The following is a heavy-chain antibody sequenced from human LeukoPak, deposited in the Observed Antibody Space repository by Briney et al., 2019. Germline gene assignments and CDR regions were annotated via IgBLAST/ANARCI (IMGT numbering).Heavy chain of an antibody. CDR1: GGSISHYY. CDR2: IYYSGIT. Sequence: PSETLCLTCTVSGGSISHYYWSWVRQSPGKGLEWIGYIYYSGITNYNPSLKSRVTISVDTSRNQFSLQLRSVTAADTAVYYCAREDPQTTVPEGMDVWGQGTTVIVSS. J-gene: IGHJ6*02. D-gene: IGHD4-17*01. V-gene: IGHV4-59*01. CDR3: AREDPQTTVPEGMDV.